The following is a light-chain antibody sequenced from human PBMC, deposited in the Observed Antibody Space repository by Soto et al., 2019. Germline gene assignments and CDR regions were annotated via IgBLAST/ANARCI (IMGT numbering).Light chain of an antibody. CDR3: QQYNKWTTWT. J-gene: IGKJ1*01. Sequence: VLTPSAATLSLSPGETATLSCRASPSVSSNLAWYHHEPDQAPRLLIXDESTRATGIPARFIGSGSGREFTLTISSLQSEDFAVYYCQQYNKWTTWTFGQGTKVDIK. CDR2: DES. CDR1: PSVSSN. V-gene: IGKV3-15*01.